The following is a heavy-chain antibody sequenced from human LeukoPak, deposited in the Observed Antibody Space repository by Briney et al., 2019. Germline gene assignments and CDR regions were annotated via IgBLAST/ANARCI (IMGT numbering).Heavy chain of an antibody. Sequence: GGSLRLSCAASGFTFSSSWMHWVRQAPGKGLVWVSRIKGDGSSTTYAGSVKGRFTISRDNAKNTLYLQMNSLRAEDTAVYYCAGNRGDNYGYWEYWGQGTLVTVSS. CDR1: GFTFSSSW. J-gene: IGHJ4*02. V-gene: IGHV3-74*01. CDR3: AGNRGDNYGYWEY. D-gene: IGHD5-18*01. CDR2: IKGDGSST.